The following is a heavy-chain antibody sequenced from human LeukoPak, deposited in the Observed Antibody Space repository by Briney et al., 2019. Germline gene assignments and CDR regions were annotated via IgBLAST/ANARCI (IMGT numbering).Heavy chain of an antibody. J-gene: IGHJ6*02. V-gene: IGHV4-31*03. Sequence: SETLSLACTVSGGSISSGGYYWSWIRQHPGTGLEWIGYIYYSGSTYYNPSLKSRVTISVDTSKNQFSLKLSSVTAADTAVYYCARAATTVTTYSYYYYGMDVWGQGTTVTVSS. D-gene: IGHD4-17*01. CDR1: GGSISSGGYY. CDR3: ARAATTVTTYSYYYYGMDV. CDR2: IYYSGST.